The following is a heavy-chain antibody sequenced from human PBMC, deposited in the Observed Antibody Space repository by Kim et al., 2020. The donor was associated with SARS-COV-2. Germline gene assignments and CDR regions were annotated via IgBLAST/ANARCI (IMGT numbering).Heavy chain of an antibody. CDR3: AASEGYQLLECDY. D-gene: IGHD2-2*01. J-gene: IGHJ4*02. CDR2: MYYGGSR. CDR1: GGSISSGGYY. Sequence: SETLSLTCTVSGGSISSGGYYWSWIRQHPGKGLEWIAYMYYGGSRYYNPSLQSRLSISVDTSKNQLSLKMNSVTAADTAVYYCAASEGYQLLECDYWGQG. V-gene: IGHV4-31*03.